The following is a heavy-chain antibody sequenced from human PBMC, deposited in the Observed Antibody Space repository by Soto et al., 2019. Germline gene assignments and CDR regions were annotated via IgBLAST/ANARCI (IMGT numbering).Heavy chain of an antibody. D-gene: IGHD4-4*01. CDR2: ISSSSSYI. CDR3: ARDHHRGDYSPAGY. J-gene: IGHJ4*02. V-gene: IGHV3-21*01. CDR1: GFTFSSYS. Sequence: PGGSLRLSCAASGFTFSSYSMNWVRQAPGKGLEWVSSISSSSSYIHYADSVKGRFTISRDNAKNSLYLQMNSLRAEDTAVYYCARDHHRGDYSPAGYWGQGTLVTVSS.